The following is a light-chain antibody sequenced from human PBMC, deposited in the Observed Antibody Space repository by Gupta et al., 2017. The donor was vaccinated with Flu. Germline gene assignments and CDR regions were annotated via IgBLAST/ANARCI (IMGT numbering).Light chain of an antibody. Sequence: LTQSPATLSLSPGERATLSCRASQSISGYLAWYQQKPGQAPRLLISDASYRATGTPVRFSGSGSGTDFTLTISSLEPEDFAVYYCQQRYNWPLSFGGGTKVEI. CDR3: QQRYNWPLS. V-gene: IGKV3-11*01. CDR1: QSISGY. CDR2: DAS. J-gene: IGKJ4*01.